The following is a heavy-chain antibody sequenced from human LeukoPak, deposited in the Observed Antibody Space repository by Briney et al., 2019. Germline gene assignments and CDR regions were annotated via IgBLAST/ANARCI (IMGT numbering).Heavy chain of an antibody. CDR1: GFTFSSYA. Sequence: GGSLRLSCAASGFTFSSYAMHWVRQAPGKGLEWVAVISYDGSNKYYADSVKGRFTISRDNSKNTLYLQMGSLRAEDMAVYYCARGRYSSGFGYYFDYWGQGTLVTVSS. CDR2: ISYDGSNK. J-gene: IGHJ4*02. D-gene: IGHD6-19*01. V-gene: IGHV3-30*14. CDR3: ARGRYSSGFGYYFDY.